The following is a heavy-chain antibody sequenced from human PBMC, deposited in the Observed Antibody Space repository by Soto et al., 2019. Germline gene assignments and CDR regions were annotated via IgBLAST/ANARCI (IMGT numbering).Heavy chain of an antibody. CDR3: ARDLIITGTTPGY. Sequence: ASVKVSFKASGYTFTSYGISWGRQAPGQGLEWMGWIIAYNGNTSYAQKLQGRVTMTTDTSTSTAYMERRSLRSDDTAVYSCARDLIITGTTPGYWGQGTLVTVSS. J-gene: IGHJ4*02. D-gene: IGHD1-7*01. CDR2: IIAYNGNT. V-gene: IGHV1-18*01. CDR1: GYTFTSYG.